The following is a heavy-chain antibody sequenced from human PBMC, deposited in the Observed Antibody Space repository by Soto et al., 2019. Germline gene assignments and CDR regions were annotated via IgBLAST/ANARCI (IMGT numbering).Heavy chain of an antibody. Sequence: GESLKISCNGSGYSFFSHWIGWVRQMPGKGLEWVGIIYPADSETRYSPSFQGQVTISVDKSINTAYLQWSSLKASDTAMYYCARRPWLSGYYDYWGQGTLVTV. V-gene: IGHV5-51*01. CDR3: ARRPWLSGYYDY. J-gene: IGHJ4*02. D-gene: IGHD3-22*01. CDR1: GYSFFSHW. CDR2: IYPADSET.